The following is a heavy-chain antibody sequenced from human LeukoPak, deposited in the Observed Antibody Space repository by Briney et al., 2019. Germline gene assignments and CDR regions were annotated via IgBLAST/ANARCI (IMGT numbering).Heavy chain of an antibody. V-gene: IGHV3-30*18. Sequence: GRSLRLSCAASGFTFSNYGMHWVRQAPGKGLEWVAVISYDGSNKYYADSVKGRFTISRDNSKNTLYLQMNSLRAEDTAVYYCAKEYYYGSGSYYPTFNRYYYYGMDVWGQGTTVTVSS. CDR3: AKEYYYGSGSYYPTFNRYYYYGMDV. D-gene: IGHD3-10*01. J-gene: IGHJ6*02. CDR2: ISYDGSNK. CDR1: GFTFSNYG.